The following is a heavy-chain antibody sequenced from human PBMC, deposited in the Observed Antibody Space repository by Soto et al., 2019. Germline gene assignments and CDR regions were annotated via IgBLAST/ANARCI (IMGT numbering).Heavy chain of an antibody. J-gene: IGHJ4*02. CDR3: AKAPPDKPSQTYYYDSSGYYFGY. CDR1: GFTFSSYG. V-gene: IGHV3-30*18. D-gene: IGHD3-22*01. CDR2: ISYDGSNK. Sequence: GGSLRLSCAASGFTFSSYGMHWVRQAPGKGLEWVAVISYDGSNKYYADSVKGRFTISRGNSKNTLYLQMNSLRAEDTAVYYCAKAPPDKPSQTYYYDSSGYYFGYWGQGTLVTVSS.